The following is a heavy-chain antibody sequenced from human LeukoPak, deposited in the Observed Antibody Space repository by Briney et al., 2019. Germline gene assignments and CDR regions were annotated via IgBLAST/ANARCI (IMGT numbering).Heavy chain of an antibody. CDR2: MYYSGST. J-gene: IGHJ4*02. Sequence: PSETLSLTCTLSGGSISGNSYFWGWIRQPPGEGLEWIVSMYYSGSTYYNPSLKSRVTVSVDTSKNQFSLKLSSVTSTDTAVYHCATIVGSTKVDDWGQGTLVTVSS. CDR1: GGSISGNSYF. CDR3: ATIVGSTKVDD. V-gene: IGHV4-39*01. D-gene: IGHD1-26*01.